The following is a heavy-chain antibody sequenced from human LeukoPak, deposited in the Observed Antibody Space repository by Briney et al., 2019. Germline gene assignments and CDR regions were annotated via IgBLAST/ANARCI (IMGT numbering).Heavy chain of an antibody. J-gene: IGHJ5*02. CDR2: IYSSGST. V-gene: IGHV4-30-4*07. CDR1: GASLSSDDYS. Sequence: PSETLSLTCAVSGASLSSDDYSWSWIRQPPGKGLECIGYIYSSGSTYYNPSLKSRVHISVDTSNNQFSLKLSSVTAADTAVYYCARGYDFWSSLGGGWFDPWGRGTLVTVSS. D-gene: IGHD3-3*01. CDR3: ARGYDFWSSLGGGWFDP.